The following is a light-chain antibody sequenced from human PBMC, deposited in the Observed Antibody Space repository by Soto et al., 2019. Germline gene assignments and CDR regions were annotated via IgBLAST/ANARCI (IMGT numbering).Light chain of an antibody. CDR1: QNVNIN. CDR3: QQYKDWPPLT. Sequence: EIVMTQSPVTLSVSPGERVTLSCRASQNVNINLAWYQQRPGQAPRVLIYGASNRASGIPDRFSGSGSGTDLTLTISSLEPDDFALDYCQQYKDWPPLTFGGGTRVEIK. CDR2: GAS. J-gene: IGKJ4*01. V-gene: IGKV3D-15*01.